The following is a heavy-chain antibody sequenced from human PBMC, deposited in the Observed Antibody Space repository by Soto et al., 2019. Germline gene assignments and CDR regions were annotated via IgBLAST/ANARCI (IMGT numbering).Heavy chain of an antibody. J-gene: IGHJ3*02. CDR2: IKQDGGEQ. CDR1: GFSFCSHW. CDR3: AQAMAYAAHM. D-gene: IGHD5-18*01. V-gene: IGHV3-7*01. Sequence: EVQLVESGGGLVQPGGSLRLSCAASGFSFCSHWMSWVRQTPGKGLEWLAHIKQDGGEQYYVDSVKGRFTISRDNAKSSLYMQMDSLRAEDTALYHCAQAMAYAAHMWGQGTMVTVSS.